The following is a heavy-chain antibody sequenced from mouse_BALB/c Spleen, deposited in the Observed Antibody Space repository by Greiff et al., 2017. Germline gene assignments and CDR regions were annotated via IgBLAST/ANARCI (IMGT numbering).Heavy chain of an antibody. V-gene: IGHV3-2*02. CDR1: GYSITSDYA. J-gene: IGHJ2*01. D-gene: IGHD2-10*02. CDR2: ISYSGST. Sequence: EVKLMESGPGLVKPSQSLSLTCTVTGYSITSDYAWNWIRQFPGNKLEWMGYISYSGSTSYNPSLKSRISITRDTSKNQFFLQLNSVTTEDTATYYCARRKYGNYFDYWGQGTTLTVSS. CDR3: ARRKYGNYFDY.